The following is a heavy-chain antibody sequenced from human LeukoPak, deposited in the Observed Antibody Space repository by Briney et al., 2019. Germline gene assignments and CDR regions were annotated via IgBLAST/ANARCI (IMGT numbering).Heavy chain of an antibody. CDR3: ARDTPYQFERFFPYDSSGYYDY. CDR1: GFTFSSYA. V-gene: IGHV3-30-3*01. J-gene: IGHJ4*02. Sequence: GRSLRLSCAASGFTFSSYAMHWVRQAPGKGLEGVAVISYYGSKKYYADSVKGRFTISRDNSKNTLYLQMNSLRAEDTAVYYCARDTPYQFERFFPYDSSGYYDYWGQGTLVTVSS. D-gene: IGHD3-22*01. CDR2: ISYYGSKK.